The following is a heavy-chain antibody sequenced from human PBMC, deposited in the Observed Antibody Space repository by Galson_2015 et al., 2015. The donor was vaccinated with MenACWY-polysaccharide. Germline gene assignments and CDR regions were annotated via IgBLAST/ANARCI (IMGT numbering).Heavy chain of an antibody. Sequence: SLRLSCAASGIRFSGSGMHWVRQAPGKGLEWVSVLYNNGNRYYADSVKGRFTISRDDSENTVDLQMNSLRAEDTAVYYCARICRRSGECFFDYWGQGAVVTVSS. J-gene: IGHJ4*02. CDR3: ARICRRSGECFFDY. V-gene: IGHV3-53*01. CDR2: LYNNGNR. D-gene: IGHD3-10*01. CDR1: GIRFSGSG.